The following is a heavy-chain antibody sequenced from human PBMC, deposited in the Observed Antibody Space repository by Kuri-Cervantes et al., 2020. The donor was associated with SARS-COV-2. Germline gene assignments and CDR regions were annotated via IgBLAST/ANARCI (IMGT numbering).Heavy chain of an antibody. CDR3: ARELVGATNYYGMDV. V-gene: IGHV3-30*03. J-gene: IGHJ6*02. CDR2: ISYDGSNK. D-gene: IGHD1-26*01. Sequence: GSLLKISCAASGFTFSSYGMHWVRQAPGKGLEWVAVISYDGSNKYYADSVKGRFTISRDNSKNTLYLQMNSLRAEDTAVYYCARELVGATNYYGMDVWGQGTTVTVSS. CDR1: GFTFSSYG.